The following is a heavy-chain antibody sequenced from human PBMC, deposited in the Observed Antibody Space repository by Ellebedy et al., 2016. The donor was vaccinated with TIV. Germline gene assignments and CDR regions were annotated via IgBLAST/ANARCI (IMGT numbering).Heavy chain of an antibody. CDR3: ARGRHCCDSDGYFLDS. V-gene: IGHV4-34*01. Sequence: SETLSLXXSVFGESLSNYNWNWIRQLPGKGLEWVAEINHNGDTNYNPSLKSRVAISADTSKNQFSLRLSSVTAADTAVFYCARGRHCCDSDGYFLDSWGQGTLLTVSS. CDR2: INHNGDT. CDR1: GESLSNYN. J-gene: IGHJ5*01. D-gene: IGHD3-22*01.